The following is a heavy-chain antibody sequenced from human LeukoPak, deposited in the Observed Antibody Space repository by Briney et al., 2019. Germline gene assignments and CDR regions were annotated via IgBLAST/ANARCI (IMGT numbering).Heavy chain of an antibody. CDR1: GYTFTSYD. CDR2: MNPNSGNT. J-gene: IGHJ5*02. CDR3: ARVRGSYGPRWFDP. V-gene: IGHV1-8*01. Sequence: GASVKVSCKASGYTFTSYDINWVRQATGQGLEWLGWMNPNSGNTGYAQKLQGRVTMTTDTSTSTAYMELRSLRSDDTAVYYCARVRGSYGPRWFDPWGQGTLVTVSS. D-gene: IGHD6-19*01.